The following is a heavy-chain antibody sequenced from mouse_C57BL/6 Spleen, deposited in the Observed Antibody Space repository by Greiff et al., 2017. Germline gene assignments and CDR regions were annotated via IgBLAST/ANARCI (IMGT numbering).Heavy chain of an antibody. CDR2: INPNYGTT. J-gene: IGHJ4*01. D-gene: IGHD1-1*01. CDR3: AREDSGSEYYYAMDY. V-gene: IGHV1-39*01. Sequence: VQLKESGPELVKPGASVKISCKASGYSFTDYNMNWVKQSNGKSLEWIGVINPNYGTTSYNQKFKGKATLTVDQSSSTAYMQLNSLTSEDSAVYYCAREDSGSEYYYAMDYWGQGTSVTVSS. CDR1: GYSFTDYN.